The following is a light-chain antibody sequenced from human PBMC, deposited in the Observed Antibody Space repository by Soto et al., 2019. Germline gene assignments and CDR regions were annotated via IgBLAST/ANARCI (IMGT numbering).Light chain of an antibody. CDR2: GVY. CDR1: QSVSSN. J-gene: IGKJ5*01. CDR3: QQRSNWPPIT. Sequence: EMVMTQSPATLSVSPGERATLSCRASQSVSSNLAWYQQKPGQAPRLLIYGVYTRAPGIPARFSGSGSGTDFTLTISSLEPEDFAVYYCQQRSNWPPITFGQGTRLEIK. V-gene: IGKV3-11*01.